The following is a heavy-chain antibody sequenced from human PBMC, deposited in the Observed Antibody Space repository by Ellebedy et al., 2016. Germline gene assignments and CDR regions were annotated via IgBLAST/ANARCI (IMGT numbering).Heavy chain of an antibody. CDR2: IYYSGST. V-gene: IGHV4-30-4*01. D-gene: IGHD5-24*01. J-gene: IGHJ5*02. CDR1: GGSISSGDSY. CDR3: ARSSRWLQLSP. Sequence: SETLSLXCTVSGGSISSGDSYWSWIRQPPGKGLEWIGYIYYSGSTYYNPSLKSRVTISVDTSKNQFSLKLSSVTAADTAVYYCARSSRWLQLSPWGQGTLVTVSS.